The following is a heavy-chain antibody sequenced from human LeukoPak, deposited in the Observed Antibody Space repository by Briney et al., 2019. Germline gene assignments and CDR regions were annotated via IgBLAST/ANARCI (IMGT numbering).Heavy chain of an antibody. Sequence: SETLSLTCTVSGGSISSGGYSWSWIRQPPGKGLEWIGYISYSGSTYYNPSLKSRVTMSLDTSKNQFSLKLSSVTAADTAVYYCASGYSYDLFDYWGQGTLVTVSS. D-gene: IGHD5-18*01. V-gene: IGHV4-30-4*07. CDR1: GGSISSGGYS. CDR2: ISYSGST. CDR3: ASGYSYDLFDY. J-gene: IGHJ4*02.